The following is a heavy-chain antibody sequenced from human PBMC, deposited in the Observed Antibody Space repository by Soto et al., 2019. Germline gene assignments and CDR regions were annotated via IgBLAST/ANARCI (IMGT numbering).Heavy chain of an antibody. D-gene: IGHD6-13*01. Sequence: ASVKVSCKASGYTFTGYYMHWVRQAPGQGLEWMGWINPNSGGTNYAQKFQGRVTMTRDTSISTACMELSRLRSDDTAVYYCASYKRGSSWYENWFDPWGQGTLVTVSS. J-gene: IGHJ5*02. CDR2: INPNSGGT. CDR1: GYTFTGYY. CDR3: ASYKRGSSWYENWFDP. V-gene: IGHV1-2*02.